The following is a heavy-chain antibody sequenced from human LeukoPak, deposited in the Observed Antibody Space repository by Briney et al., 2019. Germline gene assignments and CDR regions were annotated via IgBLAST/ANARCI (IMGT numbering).Heavy chain of an antibody. Sequence: GGSLRLSCAASGFSFSNYWMTWLRQAPGKGLEWVANIRGDESRKYYLDSVTGRFTISRDNAKNSLYLQMNSLRAEDTAVYYCARDGITMVRGFYRYGMDVWGQGTTVTVSS. J-gene: IGHJ6*02. CDR3: ARDGITMVRGFYRYGMDV. V-gene: IGHV3-7*01. CDR1: GFSFSNYW. D-gene: IGHD3-10*01. CDR2: IRGDESRK.